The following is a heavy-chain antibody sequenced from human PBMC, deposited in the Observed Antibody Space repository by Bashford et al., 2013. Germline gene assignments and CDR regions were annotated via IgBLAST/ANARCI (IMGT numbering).Heavy chain of an antibody. CDR2: IYYSGST. D-gene: IGHD2-21*02. J-gene: IGHJ4*02. CDR3: ARLSPYCGGDCYSGFDY. CDR1: GGSISSSSYY. Sequence: SETLSLTCTVSGGSISSSSYYWGWIRQPPGKGLEWIGSIYYSGSTYYNPSLKSRVTISVDTSKNQFSLKLSSVTAADTAVYYCARLSPYCGGDCYSGFDYWGQGTLVTVSS. V-gene: IGHV4-39*01.